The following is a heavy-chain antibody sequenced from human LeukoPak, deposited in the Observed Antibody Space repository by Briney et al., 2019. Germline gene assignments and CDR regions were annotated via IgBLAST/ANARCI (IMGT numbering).Heavy chain of an antibody. CDR1: GGSISSYY. D-gene: IGHD4-11*01. CDR2: IYYSGST. CDR3: ARDGYSNSSDY. J-gene: IGHJ4*02. V-gene: IGHV4-59*01. Sequence: PSETLSLTCTVSGGSISSYYWSWIRQPPGKGLEWIGYIYYSGSTNYNPSLKSRVTISVDTSKNQFSLKLSSVTAADTAVYYCARDGYSNSSDYWGQGTLVTVSS.